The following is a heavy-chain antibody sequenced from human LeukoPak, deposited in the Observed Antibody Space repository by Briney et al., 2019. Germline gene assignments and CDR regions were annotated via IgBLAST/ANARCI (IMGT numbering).Heavy chain of an antibody. V-gene: IGHV3-64*01. D-gene: IGHD4-17*01. Sequence: GGSLRLACAASGFTFSSYAMHWVPQAPGKGLEYVSAISSNGGSTYYANSVKGRFTISRDNSKNTLYLQMGSLRAEDMAVYYCARSVTTVTTGLDYWGQGTLVTVSS. CDR1: GFTFSSYA. CDR2: ISSNGGST. CDR3: ARSVTTVTTGLDY. J-gene: IGHJ4*02.